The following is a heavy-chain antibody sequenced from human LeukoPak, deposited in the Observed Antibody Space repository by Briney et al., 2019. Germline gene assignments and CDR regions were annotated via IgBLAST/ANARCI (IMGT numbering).Heavy chain of an antibody. CDR2: ISYDGSNK. V-gene: IGHV3-30*03. D-gene: IGHD2-15*01. J-gene: IGHJ4*02. CDR1: GFTFSSYG. CDR3: LRSGGGRASN. Sequence: PGGSLRLSCAASGFTFSSYGMHWVRQAPGKGLEWVAVISYDGSNKYYADSVKGRFTISRDNSKNTLYLQMSSLRAEDTAVYYCLRSGGGRASNWGQGTLVTVSS.